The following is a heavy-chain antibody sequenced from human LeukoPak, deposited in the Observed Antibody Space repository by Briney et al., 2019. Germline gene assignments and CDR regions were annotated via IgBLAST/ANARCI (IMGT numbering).Heavy chain of an antibody. V-gene: IGHV3-23*01. CDR2: TSGDGRNI. Sequence: GGSLRLSCAASGFTFSTSAMTWVRQFPEKGLEWVSATSGDGRNIFYADSVRGRFTISRDNSKNTLYLQMNSLRADDTAVYYCARYYYDSSGYYYWFDPWGQGTLVTVSS. CDR1: GFTFSTSA. CDR3: ARYYYDSSGYYYWFDP. D-gene: IGHD3-22*01. J-gene: IGHJ5*02.